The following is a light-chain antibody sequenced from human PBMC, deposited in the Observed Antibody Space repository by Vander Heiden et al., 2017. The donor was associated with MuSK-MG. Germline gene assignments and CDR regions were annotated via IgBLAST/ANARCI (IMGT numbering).Light chain of an antibody. CDR3: QQYYSTPPYT. Sequence: DIQISQSPASLSASVGDRVTITCRASQGISNSLAWYQQKPGKAPKLLIYAASRLESGVPARFSGSGSGTDYTLTISSLQPEDFATYYCQQYYSTPPYTFGQGTKLEIK. CDR1: QGISNS. CDR2: AAS. V-gene: IGKV1-NL1*01. J-gene: IGKJ2*01.